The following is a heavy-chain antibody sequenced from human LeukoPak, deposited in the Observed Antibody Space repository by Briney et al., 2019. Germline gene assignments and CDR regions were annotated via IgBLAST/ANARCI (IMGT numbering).Heavy chain of an antibody. CDR2: ISWDGVST. Sequence: GGSLRLSCAASGFTFDHYPMHWVRQTPGKGLQWVSVISWDGVSTYYTHSVKGRFTISRDNSKNSLYLQMNSLRTEDTALYYCAKGRDIYSTSSATDYWGQGTLVTVSS. J-gene: IGHJ4*02. CDR3: AKGRDIYSTSSATDY. CDR1: GFTFDHYP. V-gene: IGHV3-43*01. D-gene: IGHD6-6*01.